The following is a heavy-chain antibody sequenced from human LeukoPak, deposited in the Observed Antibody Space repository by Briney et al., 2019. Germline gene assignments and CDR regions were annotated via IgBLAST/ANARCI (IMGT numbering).Heavy chain of an antibody. J-gene: IGHJ4*02. V-gene: IGHV4-34*01. Sequence: SETLSLTCAVYGGSFSGYYWSWIRQTPGKGPEWIGEINHSGSTNYNPSLKSRVTISVDTSKNQFSLKLSSVTAADTAVYYCASRGSGWAFFDYWGQGTLVTVSS. CDR1: GGSFSGYY. D-gene: IGHD6-19*01. CDR2: INHSGST. CDR3: ASRGSGWAFFDY.